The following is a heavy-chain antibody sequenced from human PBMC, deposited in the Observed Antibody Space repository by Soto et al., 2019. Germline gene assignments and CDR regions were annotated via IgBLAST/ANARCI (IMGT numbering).Heavy chain of an antibody. CDR3: ARDTGPQGIAVAAWDYYYYGMDV. V-gene: IGHV1-2*04. CDR1: GYTFTGYY. Sequence: ASVKVSCKASGYTFTGYYMHWVRQAPGQGLEWMGWINPNSGGTNYAQKFQGWVTMTRDTSISTAYMELSRLRSDDTAVYYCARDTGPQGIAVAAWDYYYYGMDVWGQGTTVTVYS. D-gene: IGHD6-19*01. CDR2: INPNSGGT. J-gene: IGHJ6*02.